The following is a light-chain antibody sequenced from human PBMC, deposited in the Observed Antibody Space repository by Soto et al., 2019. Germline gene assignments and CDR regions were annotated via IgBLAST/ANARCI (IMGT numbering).Light chain of an antibody. CDR1: SSNIGNNA. CDR2: YDD. Sequence: QPVLTQPPSVSEAPRQRVTISCSGSSSNIGNNAVNWYQQLPGKAPKLLIYYDDLLPSGVSDRFSGSKSGTSASLAISGLQSEDEADYYCAAWDDSLNVVVFGGGTKLTV. V-gene: IGLV1-36*01. J-gene: IGLJ2*01. CDR3: AAWDDSLNVVV.